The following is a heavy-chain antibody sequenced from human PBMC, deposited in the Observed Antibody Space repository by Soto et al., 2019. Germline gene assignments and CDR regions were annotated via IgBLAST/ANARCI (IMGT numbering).Heavy chain of an antibody. D-gene: IGHD5-18*01. V-gene: IGHV3-15*01. CDR1: GFTLSDAW. J-gene: IGHJ4*02. Sequence: PGGSLRLSCAASGFTLSDAWTSWVRQAPGNGLEWVGRIKSKSDGGTTDYAAPVKGRFSISRDESKNTLYLQMNSLRTEDTAVYFCSRNGYSGFVYWGQGALVTVSS. CDR3: SRNGYSGFVY. CDR2: IKSKSDGGTT.